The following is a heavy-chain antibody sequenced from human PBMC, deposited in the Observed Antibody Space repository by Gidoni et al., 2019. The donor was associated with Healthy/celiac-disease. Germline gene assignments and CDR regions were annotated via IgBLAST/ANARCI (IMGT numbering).Heavy chain of an antibody. CDR1: EFPFSDYY. V-gene: IGHV3-11*01. CDR3: ATYYDSSGYGHFDY. D-gene: IGHD3-22*01. J-gene: IGHJ4*02. Sequence: QVQLVESGVGLVNPGGSHRLSCSASEFPFSDYYMSWILQVPGKGLEWVSYISSSGSTIYYADSVKGRFTISRDNAKNSLYLQMNSLRAEDTAVYYCATYYDSSGYGHFDYWGQGTLVTVSS. CDR2: ISSSGSTI.